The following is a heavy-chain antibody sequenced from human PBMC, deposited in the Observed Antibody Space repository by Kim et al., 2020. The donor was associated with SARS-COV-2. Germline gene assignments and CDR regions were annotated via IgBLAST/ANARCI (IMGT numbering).Heavy chain of an antibody. CDR1: GGSFSGYY. CDR2: INHSGST. CDR3: ARGPDIVVVPAAHYYYYYGMDV. D-gene: IGHD2-2*01. J-gene: IGHJ6*02. Sequence: SETLSLTCAVYGGSFSGYYWSWIRQPPGKGLEWIGEINHSGSTNYNPSLKSRVTISVDTSKNQFSLKLSSVTAADTAVYYCARGPDIVVVPAAHYYYYYGMDVWGQGTTVTVSS. V-gene: IGHV4-34*01.